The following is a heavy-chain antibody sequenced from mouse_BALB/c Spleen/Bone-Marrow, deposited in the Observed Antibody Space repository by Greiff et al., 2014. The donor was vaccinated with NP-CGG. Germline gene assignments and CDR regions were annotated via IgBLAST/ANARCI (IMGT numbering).Heavy chain of an antibody. CDR1: GYSFTGYN. J-gene: IGHJ3*01. D-gene: IGHD2-3*01. CDR3: ARGHDGYRTWFAY. Sequence: EVQLQQSGPELEKPGASVKISCKASGYSFTGYNMNWVKQSNGKSLEWIGNIDPSYGGTTYNQKFKGKATLTADKSSSTAYMQLKSLTSEDSAVYYCARGHDGYRTWFAYWGQGTLVTVSA. CDR2: IDPSYGGT. V-gene: IGHV1-39*01.